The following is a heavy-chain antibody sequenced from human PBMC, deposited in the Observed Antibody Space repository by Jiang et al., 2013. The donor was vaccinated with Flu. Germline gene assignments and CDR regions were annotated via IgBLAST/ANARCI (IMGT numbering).Heavy chain of an antibody. D-gene: IGHD2-21*02. V-gene: IGHV4-59*08. CDR1: SGSISSHY. J-gene: IGHJ6*02. CDR3: ARSYCGGDCHSMFGYSYYGMDV. Sequence: GPGLVKPSETLSLTCTVSSGSISSHYWSWIRQPPGKGLEWIGYIHNSGTTNYNPSLKSRVTISIDTSTNQFSLKLISVTAPDTAVYYCARSYCGGDCHSMFGYSYYGMDVWGQGTTVTVSS. CDR2: IHNSGTT.